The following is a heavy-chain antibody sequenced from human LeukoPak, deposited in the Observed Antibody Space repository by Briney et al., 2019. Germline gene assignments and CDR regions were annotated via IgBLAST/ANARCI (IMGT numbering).Heavy chain of an antibody. V-gene: IGHV3-30*04. Sequence: GGSLRLSCAASAFSFSTSEMNWVRQAPGKGLEWVAVIAYDGSNKYYADSVKGRFTISRDNPKNTPYLQANNLRAEDTAVYYCARGDPWRNGFDHWGEGTLVTLSP. CDR2: IAYDGSNK. CDR1: AFSFSTSE. D-gene: IGHD1-1*01. J-gene: IGHJ4*02. CDR3: ARGDPWRNGFDH.